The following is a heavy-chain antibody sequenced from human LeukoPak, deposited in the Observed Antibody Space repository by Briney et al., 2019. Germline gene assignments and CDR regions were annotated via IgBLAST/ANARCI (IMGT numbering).Heavy chain of an antibody. J-gene: IGHJ3*02. V-gene: IGHV3-9*03. CDR2: ISWGSDNI. D-gene: IGHD3-10*01. CDR3: AKDMPPYGSGTSTAGFDI. CDR1: GFTFDDYA. Sequence: GRSLRLSCAASGFTFDDYAIHGVRQAPGRGLEGVLGISWGSDNIGYADSVKGRFTITRDNAKNSLYLQMNSLTAEDMALYYCAKDMPPYGSGTSTAGFDIWGQGTMVIVSS.